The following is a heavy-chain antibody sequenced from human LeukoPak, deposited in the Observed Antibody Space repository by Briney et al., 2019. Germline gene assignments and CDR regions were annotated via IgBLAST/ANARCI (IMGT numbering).Heavy chain of an antibody. CDR1: GFTFSSYA. J-gene: IGHJ1*01. CDR2: ISYDGSNK. CDR3: ARGPYYYDSSGYRGDFQH. D-gene: IGHD3-22*01. Sequence: GGSLRLSCAASGFTFSSYAMHWVRQAPGKGLEWVAVISYDGSNKYYADSVKGRFTISRDNSKNTLCLQMNSLRAEDTAVYYCARGPYYYDSSGYRGDFQHWGQGTLVTVSS. V-gene: IGHV3-30-3*01.